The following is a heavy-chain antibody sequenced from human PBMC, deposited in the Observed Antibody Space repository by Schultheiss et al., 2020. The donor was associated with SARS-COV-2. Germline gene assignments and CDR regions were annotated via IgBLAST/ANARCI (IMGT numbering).Heavy chain of an antibody. D-gene: IGHD6-19*01. V-gene: IGHV3-11*01. Sequence: GGSLRLSCAASGFAFSDHYMTWIRQAPGKGLEWVSYISGSGGTIYYADSLRGRFIISRDNAKNSLYLQMNSLRAEDTALYYCAKAPLPVAGRGYYFDYWGQGTLVTVSS. CDR1: GFAFSDHY. CDR3: AKAPLPVAGRGYYFDY. CDR2: ISGSGGTI. J-gene: IGHJ4*02.